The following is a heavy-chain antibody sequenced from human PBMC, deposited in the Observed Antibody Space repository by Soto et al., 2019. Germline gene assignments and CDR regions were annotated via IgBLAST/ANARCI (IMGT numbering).Heavy chain of an antibody. D-gene: IGHD2-15*01. V-gene: IGHV3-15*01. CDR3: TRDLAVTHNNYSCAVDF. CDR1: GFTFSNAW. Sequence: EVQLVESGGGLVKPGGSLRLSCAASGFTFSNAWMNWVRQAPGKGLEWIGRIKTKVDGGTAEYAAPVKVRFTISRDDSKNTLYIQMNTLKVGDTAVYFCTRDLAVTHNNYSCAVDFWGRGTTVTVSS. J-gene: IGHJ6*02. CDR2: IKTKVDGGTA.